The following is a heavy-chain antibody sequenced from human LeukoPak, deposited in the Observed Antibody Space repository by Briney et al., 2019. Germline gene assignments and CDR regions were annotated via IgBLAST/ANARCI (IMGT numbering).Heavy chain of an antibody. J-gene: IGHJ5*02. CDR1: GYTFTSYG. CDR3: ARDSPRIAARPGNWFDP. V-gene: IGHV1-18*01. Sequence: ASVKVSCKASGYTFTSYGISWVRQAPGQGLEWMGWISAYNGNTNYAQKLQGRVTMTTDTSTSTAYMELRSLRSDDTAVYYCARDSPRIAARPGNWFDPWGQGTLATVSS. D-gene: IGHD6-6*01. CDR2: ISAYNGNT.